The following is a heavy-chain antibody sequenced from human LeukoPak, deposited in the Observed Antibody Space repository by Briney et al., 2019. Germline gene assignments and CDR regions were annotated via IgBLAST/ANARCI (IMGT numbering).Heavy chain of an antibody. Sequence: RPSDTLSLTCTVSGDSVSGYYGSWIRQPPGKGLEWIGYFYTSANTNYNPSLKSQVTMSVDTSKNQFSLKLTSVTAADTAVYYCARGLRDEERHYGYYYMDVWGKGTTVTVSS. D-gene: IGHD3-22*01. CDR3: ARGLRDEERHYGYYYMDV. J-gene: IGHJ6*03. V-gene: IGHV4-4*09. CDR2: FYTSANT. CDR1: GDSVSGYY.